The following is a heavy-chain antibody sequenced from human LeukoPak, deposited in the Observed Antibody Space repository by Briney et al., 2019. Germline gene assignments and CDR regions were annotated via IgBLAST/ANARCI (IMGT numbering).Heavy chain of an antibody. CDR3: ARGDHHNWNAYRY. CDR1: GFTFNSYW. Sequence: GGSLRLSCAASGFTFNSYWLHWVRQAPGKGLVWVSRVNGDGSDTSYADSVKGRFTISRDNAKNTLYLQMNSLRAEDTAVYYCARGDHHNWNAYRYWGQGTLVTVSS. D-gene: IGHD1-1*01. J-gene: IGHJ4*02. V-gene: IGHV3-74*01. CDR2: VNGDGSDT.